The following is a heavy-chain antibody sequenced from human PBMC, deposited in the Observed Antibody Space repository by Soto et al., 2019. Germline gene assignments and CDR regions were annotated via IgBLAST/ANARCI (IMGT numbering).Heavy chain of an antibody. J-gene: IGHJ3*02. CDR3: ARAGPVSGNHAFDI. CDR2: IIPIFGAP. V-gene: IGHV1-69*06. CDR1: GGSFSSYA. Sequence: QVQLVQSGAEVKKPGSPVKVSCKASGGSFSSYAISWVRQAPVQGLEWMGGIIPIFGAPTYAQKFQGRVTIIADKSTSTAYMELSSLRSEDTALYYCARAGPVSGNHAFDIWGQGTLVTVS. D-gene: IGHD6-19*01.